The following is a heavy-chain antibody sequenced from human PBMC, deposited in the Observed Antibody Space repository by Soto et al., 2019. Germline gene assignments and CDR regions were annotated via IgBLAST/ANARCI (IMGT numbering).Heavy chain of an antibody. CDR3: ARRYGYSFDY. D-gene: IGHD1-1*01. CDR1: GGSISSGDYY. V-gene: IGHV4-39*01. CDR2: IYYSGST. Sequence: SETLSLTCTVSGGSISSGDYYWGWIRQPPGKGLEWIGSIYYSGSTYYSPSLKSRVTISVDTSKNQFSLKLSSVTAADTAVYYCARRYGYSFDYWGQGTLVTVSS. J-gene: IGHJ4*02.